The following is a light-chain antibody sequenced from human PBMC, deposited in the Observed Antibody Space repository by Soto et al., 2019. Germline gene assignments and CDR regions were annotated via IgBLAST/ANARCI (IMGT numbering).Light chain of an antibody. CDR3: QQRRSWPQTLK. CDR1: QSVRSN. V-gene: IGKV3-11*01. Sequence: SPSTLSGSASYLCAISFLSSQSVRSNLAWYQQKPGQAPRLLLFGASIRDTGIPDRFSGSGSGTDFTLTISSLDPEDFAVYYCQQRRSWPQTLKFGQGTRLEIK. CDR2: GAS. J-gene: IGKJ5*01.